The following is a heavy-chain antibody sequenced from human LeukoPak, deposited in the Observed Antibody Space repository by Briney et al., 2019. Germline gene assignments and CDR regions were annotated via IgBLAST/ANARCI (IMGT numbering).Heavy chain of an antibody. CDR2: IYPGDSDT. Sequence: PGESLKISCKGTGYSFITYWIGWGRQMPGKGLEWMGIIYPGDSDTRYSPSFQGQVTISADKSISTAYLQWSSLKASDTAMYYRARHYDSPDIWGQGTMVTVSS. D-gene: IGHD3-22*01. V-gene: IGHV5-51*01. J-gene: IGHJ3*02. CDR3: ARHYDSPDI. CDR1: GYSFITYW.